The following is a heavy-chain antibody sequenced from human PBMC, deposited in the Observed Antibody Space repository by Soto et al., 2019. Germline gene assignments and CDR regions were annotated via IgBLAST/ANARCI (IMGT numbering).Heavy chain of an antibody. Sequence: GSSVKVSCKASGYTFTSYGISWVRQAPGQGLEWMGWISAYNGNTNYAQKLQGRVTMTTDTSTSTAYMELSSLRSEDTAVYYCARGIGRHCTNGVCYPSWGQGTLVTVSS. CDR1: GYTFTSYG. V-gene: IGHV1-18*01. CDR3: ARGIGRHCTNGVCYPS. CDR2: ISAYNGNT. D-gene: IGHD2-8*01. J-gene: IGHJ5*02.